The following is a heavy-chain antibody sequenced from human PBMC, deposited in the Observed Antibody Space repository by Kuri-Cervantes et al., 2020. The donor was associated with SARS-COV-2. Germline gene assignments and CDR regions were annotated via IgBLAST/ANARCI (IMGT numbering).Heavy chain of an antibody. V-gene: IGHV3-48*01. Sequence: GGSLRLSCAASGFTVSSNEMSWVRQAPGKGLEWVSYISSSSSTIYYADSVKGRFTISRDNAKNSLYLQMNSLRAEDTAVYYCARDSLWDSSGYYTYYFDYWGQGTLVTVSS. J-gene: IGHJ4*02. CDR2: ISSSSSTI. CDR3: ARDSLWDSSGYYTYYFDY. D-gene: IGHD3-22*01. CDR1: GFTVSSNE.